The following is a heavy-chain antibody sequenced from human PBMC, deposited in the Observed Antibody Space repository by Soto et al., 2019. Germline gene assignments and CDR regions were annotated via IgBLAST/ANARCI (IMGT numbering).Heavy chain of an antibody. CDR1: GGSISSSNW. D-gene: IGHD3-16*01. CDR2: IYHSGST. Sequence: QVQLQESGPGLVKPSGTLSLTCAVSGGSISSSNWWSWVRQPPGKGLEWIGEIYHSGSTNYNPSLKRXXTXSXXKSKNQCSLKLSPVTAADTAVYDWARTGDHGAFDIWGQGTMVTVSS. V-gene: IGHV4-4*02. J-gene: IGHJ3*02. CDR3: ARTGDHGAFDI.